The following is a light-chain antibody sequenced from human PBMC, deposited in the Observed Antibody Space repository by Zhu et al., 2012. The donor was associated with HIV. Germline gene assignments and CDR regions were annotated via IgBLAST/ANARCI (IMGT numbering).Light chain of an antibody. V-gene: IGKV1-5*03. CDR2: EAS. CDR3: QHYSGNFPHWT. Sequence: DIQMTQSPSTLSASVGDRVTITCRASQSISGWLAWYQQQPGKAPKLLIYEASILESGVSSRFSGGGSGTEFTLTISSLQADDFATYYCQHYSGNFPHWTFGQGTKVEIK. J-gene: IGKJ1*01. CDR1: QSISGW.